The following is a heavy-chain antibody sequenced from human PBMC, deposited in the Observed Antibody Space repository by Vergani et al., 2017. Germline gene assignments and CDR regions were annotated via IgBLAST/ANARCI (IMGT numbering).Heavy chain of an antibody. CDR3: RGDDIVVVPAAKEDY. D-gene: IGHD2-2*01. CDR1: GFTLSNYD. J-gene: IGHJ4*02. V-gene: IGHV3-30*02. Sequence: QVQLVESGGGVVQPGRSLRLSCATSGFTLSNYDMQWIRQGPGKGLEWVAFIRYDGSNKYYADSVKGRFTISRDNSKNTLYLQMNSLRTEDTAVYYCRGDDIVVVPAAKEDYWGQGTLVTVSS. CDR2: IRYDGSNK.